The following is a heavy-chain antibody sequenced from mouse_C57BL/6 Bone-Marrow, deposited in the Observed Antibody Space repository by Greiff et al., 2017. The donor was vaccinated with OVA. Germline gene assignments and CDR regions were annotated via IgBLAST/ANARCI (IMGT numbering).Heavy chain of an antibody. Sequence: DVQLQESGGDLVKPGGSLKLSCAASGFTFSSYGMSWVRQTPDKRLEWVATISSGGSYTYYPDSVKGRFTISRDNAKNTLYLQMSSLKSEDTAMYYCARICYDYDGVDYWGQGTTLTVSS. D-gene: IGHD2-4*01. CDR2: ISSGGSYT. CDR1: GFTFSSYG. CDR3: ARICYDYDGVDY. V-gene: IGHV5-6*01. J-gene: IGHJ2*01.